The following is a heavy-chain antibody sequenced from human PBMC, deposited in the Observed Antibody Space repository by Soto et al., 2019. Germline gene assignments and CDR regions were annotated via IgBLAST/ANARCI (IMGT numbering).Heavy chain of an antibody. CDR2: TYLSGST. CDR3: ARDGESYDTSGYSNWFDP. D-gene: IGHD3-22*01. Sequence: PSETLSLTCAVSGYYISSGYYWGWIRQPPGKGLEWIGSTYLSGSTYYYPSLKSRVPISVGTSKKQFSLKLSSVTAEDTVVYYCARDGESYDTSGYSNWFDPSGQGNLVTVSS. J-gene: IGHJ5*02. V-gene: IGHV4-38-2*02. CDR1: GYYISSGYY.